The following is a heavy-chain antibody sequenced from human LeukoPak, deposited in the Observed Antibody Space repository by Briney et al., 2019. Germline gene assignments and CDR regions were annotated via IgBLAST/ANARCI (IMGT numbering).Heavy chain of an antibody. V-gene: IGHV4-4*07. CDR2: RFTSGST. Sequence: SETLSLTCAVYGGSFSGYYWSWIRLPAGKGLEWIGRRFTSGSTNYNPSLKSRVTMSVDTSKNQFSLKLSSVTAADTAVYYCARDAKYYYGSRTYFFFEYWGQGTLLTVSS. D-gene: IGHD3-10*01. CDR1: GGSFSGYY. J-gene: IGHJ4*02. CDR3: ARDAKYYYGSRTYFFFEY.